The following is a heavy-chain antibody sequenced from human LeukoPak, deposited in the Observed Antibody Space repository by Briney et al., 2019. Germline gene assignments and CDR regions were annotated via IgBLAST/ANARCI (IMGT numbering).Heavy chain of an antibody. D-gene: IGHD3-22*01. V-gene: IGHV3-66*01. Sequence: GGSLRLSCAASGFTVSSNYMSWVRQAPGKGLEWVSVIYSGGSTYYADSVKGRFTISRDNSKNTLYLQMNSLRAEDTAVYYCASKAHYDSSGYHDYWGQGTLVTVSS. J-gene: IGHJ4*02. CDR2: IYSGGST. CDR1: GFTVSSNY. CDR3: ASKAHYDSSGYHDY.